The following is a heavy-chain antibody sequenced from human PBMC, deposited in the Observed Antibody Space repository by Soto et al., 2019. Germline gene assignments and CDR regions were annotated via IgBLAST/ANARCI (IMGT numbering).Heavy chain of an antibody. CDR1: GGSISRYY. Sequence: QVQLQESGPGLVKPSETLSLTCSVSGGSISRYYWSWIRQPAGKALEWIGRIYTSGSTNYNPSLKRRVTMSVDTSQNQFSLKLTSVTAADTAVYYCARDPYCRSTSCYDAFDIWGQGTLVTVSS. J-gene: IGHJ3*02. D-gene: IGHD2-2*01. V-gene: IGHV4-4*07. CDR2: IYTSGST. CDR3: ARDPYCRSTSCYDAFDI.